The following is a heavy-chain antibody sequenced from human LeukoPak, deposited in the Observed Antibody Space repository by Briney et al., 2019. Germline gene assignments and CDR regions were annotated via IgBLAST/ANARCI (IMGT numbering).Heavy chain of an antibody. D-gene: IGHD1-7*01. J-gene: IGHJ6*03. V-gene: IGHV4-59*01. CDR3: ARDLAGTTDYYYYYYMDV. Sequence: SETLSLTWTVSGGSISSYYWSWIRQPPGKGLEWIGYIYYSGSTNYNPSLKSRVTISEDTSKNQFSLKLSSVTAADTAVYYCARDLAGTTDYYYYYYMDVWGKGTTVTVSS. CDR1: GGSISSYY. CDR2: IYYSGST.